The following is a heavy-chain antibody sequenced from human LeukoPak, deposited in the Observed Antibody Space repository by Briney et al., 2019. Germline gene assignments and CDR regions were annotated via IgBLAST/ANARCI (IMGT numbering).Heavy chain of an antibody. D-gene: IGHD3-10*01. V-gene: IGHV4-59*01. Sequence: SETLSLTCTVSGGSISSYYWSWIRQPAGKGLEWIGYVYYSGSTNYNPSLKSRVTISVDTSKNQFSLKLSSVTAADTAVYYCARSELLWFGGVNSGFDYWGQGTLVTVSS. J-gene: IGHJ4*02. CDR2: VYYSGST. CDR3: ARSELLWFGGVNSGFDY. CDR1: GGSISSYY.